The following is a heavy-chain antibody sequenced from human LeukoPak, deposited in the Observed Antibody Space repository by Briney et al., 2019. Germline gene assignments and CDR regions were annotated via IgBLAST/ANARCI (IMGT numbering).Heavy chain of an antibody. D-gene: IGHD2-2*01. CDR2: IYYSGST. Sequence: SQTLSLTCTVSGGSISSGDYYWSWIRQPPGKGLEWIVYIYYSGSTYYNPSLKSRVTISVDTSKNQFSLKLSSVTAADTAVYYCARVALGIVPARFPLTESYYGMDVWGQGTTVTVSS. CDR3: ARVALGIVPARFPLTESYYGMDV. CDR1: GGSISSGDYY. V-gene: IGHV4-30-4*01. J-gene: IGHJ6*02.